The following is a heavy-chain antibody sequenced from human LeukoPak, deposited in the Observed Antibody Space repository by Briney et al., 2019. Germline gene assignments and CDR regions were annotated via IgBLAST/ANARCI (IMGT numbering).Heavy chain of an antibody. D-gene: IGHD6-19*01. CDR2: ISGSGDYT. Sequence: RPGGSLRLSCVASEFTFSSYGMSWVRQAPGKGLEWVSAISGSGDYTYYADSVKGRFTISRDNTKNTLYLQINSLRAEDTAVYYCAKLGNSGWYYFYYYMDVWGKGNTVTISS. V-gene: IGHV3-23*01. J-gene: IGHJ6*03. CDR3: AKLGNSGWYYFYYYMDV. CDR1: EFTFSSYG.